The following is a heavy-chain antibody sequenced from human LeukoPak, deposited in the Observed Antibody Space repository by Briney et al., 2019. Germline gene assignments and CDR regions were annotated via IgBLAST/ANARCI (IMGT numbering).Heavy chain of an antibody. Sequence: PSETLSLTCAVSGGSIKSNNWWSWVRQPPGKGLEWIGEIYHSGSTNYNPSLESRVTVSVDKSKNQFSLDLSSVTAADTAVYYCARDPGPTGTYDYWGQGTLVTVSS. CDR3: ARDPGPTGTYDY. J-gene: IGHJ4*02. D-gene: IGHD1-1*01. CDR1: GGSIKSNNW. V-gene: IGHV4-4*02. CDR2: IYHSGST.